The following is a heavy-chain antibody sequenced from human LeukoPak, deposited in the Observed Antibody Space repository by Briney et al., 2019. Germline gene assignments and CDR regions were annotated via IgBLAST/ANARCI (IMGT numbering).Heavy chain of an antibody. V-gene: IGHV1-18*01. CDR3: ARDLGAWYFDY. CDR1: GYTFTSYA. Sequence: ASVKVSCKASGYTFTSYAMHWVRQAPGQRLEWMGWISAYNGNTNYAQKLQGRVTMTTDTSTSTAYMELRSLRSDDTAVYYCARDLGAWYFDYWGQGTLVTVSS. CDR2: ISAYNGNT. D-gene: IGHD1-26*01. J-gene: IGHJ4*02.